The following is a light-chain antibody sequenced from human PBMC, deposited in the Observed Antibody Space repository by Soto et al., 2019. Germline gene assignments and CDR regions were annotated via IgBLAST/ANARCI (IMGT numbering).Light chain of an antibody. J-gene: IGKJ3*01. Sequence: EIVLTQSPGTLSLSAGERATLFCRASQSLSSSLLAWYQQKPGQAPRLLIYGASSRATGIPDRFSGSGSGTDFTLTISRLEPEDFAVHYCQQYNSSPSTFGPGTKVEIK. CDR1: QSLSSSL. CDR3: QQYNSSPST. CDR2: GAS. V-gene: IGKV3-20*01.